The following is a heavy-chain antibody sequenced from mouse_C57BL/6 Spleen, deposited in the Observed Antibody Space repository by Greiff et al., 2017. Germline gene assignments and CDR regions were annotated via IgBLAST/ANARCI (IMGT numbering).Heavy chain of an antibody. J-gene: IGHJ1*03. V-gene: IGHV3-6*01. CDR2: ISHDGSN. CDR1: GYSITSGYY. D-gene: IGHD2-10*02. Sequence: EVQVVESGPGLVKPSQSLSLTCSVTGYSITSGYYWNWIRQFPGKKLEWMGYISHDGSNNYNQALKNRISITRDTSKNQFFLKLNSVTTEDPATYYCASRVWRGGYFDVWGTGTTVTVSS. CDR3: ASRVWRGGYFDV.